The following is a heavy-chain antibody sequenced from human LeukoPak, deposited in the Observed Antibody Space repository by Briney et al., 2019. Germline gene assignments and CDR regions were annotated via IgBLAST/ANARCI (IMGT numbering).Heavy chain of an antibody. J-gene: IGHJ4*02. V-gene: IGHV3-23*01. D-gene: IGHD3/OR15-3a*01. Sequence: PGGSLRLSCVASGFPLSAYAMSWLRQAPHKGLEGVSGMRGSGDPAYYAESVKGRFTVYRDNFRNIVYLQMNSLRAEDTALYYCAKDLSSGTGRGFDHWGQGTLVSVSS. CDR3: AKDLSSGTGRGFDH. CDR1: GFPLSAYA. CDR2: MRGSGDPA.